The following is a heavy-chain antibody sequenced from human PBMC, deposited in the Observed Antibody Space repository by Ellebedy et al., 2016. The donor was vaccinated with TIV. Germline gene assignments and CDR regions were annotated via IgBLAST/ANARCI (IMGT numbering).Heavy chain of an antibody. CDR1: GGSISSGDYY. Sequence: MPSETLSLTCTVSGGSISSGDYYWSWIRQPPGKGLEWIGYIYYSGSTYYNPSLKSRVTISVDTSKNQFSLKLSSVTAADTAVYYCVRGGAYGGIFDYWGQGTLVTVSS. D-gene: IGHD3-16*01. V-gene: IGHV4-30-4*01. CDR2: IYYSGST. J-gene: IGHJ4*02. CDR3: VRGGAYGGIFDY.